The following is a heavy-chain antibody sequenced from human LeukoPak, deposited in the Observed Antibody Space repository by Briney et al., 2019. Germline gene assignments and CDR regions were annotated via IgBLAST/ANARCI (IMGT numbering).Heavy chain of an antibody. CDR2: INWNGGST. Sequence: PGGSLRLSCAASGFTFDDYGMSWVRQAPGKGLEWVSGINWNGGSTGYADSVKGRFTISRDNAKNSLYLQMNSLRAEDTAVYYCARDGVDVGFGIKGAFDIWGQGTMVTVSS. J-gene: IGHJ3*02. V-gene: IGHV3-20*04. CDR3: ARDGVDVGFGIKGAFDI. CDR1: GFTFDDYG. D-gene: IGHD3-10*01.